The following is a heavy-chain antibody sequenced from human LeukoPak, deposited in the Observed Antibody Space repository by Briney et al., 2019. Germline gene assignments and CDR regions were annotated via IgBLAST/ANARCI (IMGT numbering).Heavy chain of an antibody. D-gene: IGHD3-22*01. CDR1: GSTVSSNY. CDR2: IYSGGST. Sequence: QPGGSLRLSCAASGSTVSSNYMSWVRQAPGKGLEWVSVIYSGGSTYYADSVKGRFTISRDNSKNTLYLQMNSLRAEDTAVYYCARDSDYYGSSGYFYSYFDLWGRGTLVTVSS. V-gene: IGHV3-66*01. J-gene: IGHJ2*01. CDR3: ARDSDYYGSSGYFYSYFDL.